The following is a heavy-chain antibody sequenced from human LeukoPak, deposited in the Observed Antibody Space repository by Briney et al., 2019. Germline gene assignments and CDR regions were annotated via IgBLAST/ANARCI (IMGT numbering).Heavy chain of an antibody. J-gene: IGHJ4*02. V-gene: IGHV3-23*01. Sequence: GGSLRLSCAASGFTFGTYTMYWVRHPPGKRLEWVSIIGNNGGGIHYADSVRGRFTISRDNSKNALYLQMNSLRVEDTAVYYCAIDPNWGTHSWGQGVLVTVSS. CDR2: IGNNGGGI. CDR3: AIDPNWGTHS. D-gene: IGHD7-27*01. CDR1: GFTFGTYT.